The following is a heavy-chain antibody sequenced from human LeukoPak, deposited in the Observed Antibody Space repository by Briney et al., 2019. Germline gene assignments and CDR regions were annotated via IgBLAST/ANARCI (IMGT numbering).Heavy chain of an antibody. D-gene: IGHD2-15*01. CDR2: INHSGST. V-gene: IGHV4-34*01. J-gene: IGHJ3*02. CDR3: ARGVRRSGSPGVGDAFDI. Sequence: SETLSLTCAVYGGSFSGYYWSWIRQSPGKGLEWIGEINHSGSTNYNPSLKSRVTISVDTSKNQFSLKLSSVTAADTAVYYCARGVRRSGSPGVGDAFDIWGQGTMVTVSS. CDR1: GGSFSGYY.